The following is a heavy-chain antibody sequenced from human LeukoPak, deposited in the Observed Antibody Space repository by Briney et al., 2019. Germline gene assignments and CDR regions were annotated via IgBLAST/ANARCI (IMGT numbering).Heavy chain of an antibody. CDR1: GFTFSSYA. V-gene: IGHV3-30*04. CDR3: AREPRGFHFTTASCFHFDY. Sequence: PGGSLRLSCAASGFTFSSYAMHWVRQAPGKGLEWVAFTSSDGNDKYYTDSVKGRFTISRDNSKNTLYLQMNSLRAEDAAVYYCAREPRGFHFTTASCFHFDYWGQGTLVTVS. CDR2: TSSDGNDK. D-gene: IGHD2-2*01. J-gene: IGHJ4*02.